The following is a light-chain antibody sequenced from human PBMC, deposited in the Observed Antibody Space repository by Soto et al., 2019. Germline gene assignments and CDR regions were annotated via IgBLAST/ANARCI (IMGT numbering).Light chain of an antibody. CDR1: RSNIGSNS. CDR2: TND. Sequence: QSVLTQPPSASGTPGQRVTISCSGSRSNIGSNSVNWYRQLPGTALKLLIYTNDQRPAGVPDRFSGSKSGTSASLAISGLQSEDEADYYCAAWDDSLNAYVFGTGTKVTVL. V-gene: IGLV1-44*01. CDR3: AAWDDSLNAYV. J-gene: IGLJ1*01.